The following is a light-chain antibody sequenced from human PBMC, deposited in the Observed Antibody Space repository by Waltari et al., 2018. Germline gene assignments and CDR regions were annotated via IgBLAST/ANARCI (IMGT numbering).Light chain of an antibody. Sequence: QSVLTRPPSASGTPGQTVTISCSGRSSNIGSNTVNWYQQLPGTAPKLLIYSNIQRPSGVPDRISGSKSGTSASLAISGLQSEDEGDYYCAAWDDSLNGLYVFGTGTKVTVL. CDR1: SSNIGSNT. CDR2: SNI. CDR3: AAWDDSLNGLYV. J-gene: IGLJ1*01. V-gene: IGLV1-44*01.